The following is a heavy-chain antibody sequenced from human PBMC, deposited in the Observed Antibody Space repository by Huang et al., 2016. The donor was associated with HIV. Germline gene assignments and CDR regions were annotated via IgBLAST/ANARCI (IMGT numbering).Heavy chain of an antibody. CDR1: GFTFSSYG. D-gene: IGHD5-18*01. CDR3: ARELRGYSYGYDGFDI. Sequence: QVQLVESGGGVVQPGRSLRLSCAASGFTFSSYGMHWVRQGPGKGREWVSGISYDGSNKFYVDAVKGRFAFSRDNSKNTLYLQMNSLRPEDTAVYYCARELRGYSYGYDGFDIWGQGTMVTVSS. V-gene: IGHV3-30*03. J-gene: IGHJ3*02. CDR2: ISYDGSNK.